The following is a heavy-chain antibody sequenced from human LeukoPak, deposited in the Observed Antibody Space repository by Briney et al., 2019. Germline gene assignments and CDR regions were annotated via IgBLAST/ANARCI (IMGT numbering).Heavy chain of an antibody. Sequence: GGSLRLSCAASGFTFSNAWMSWVRQAPGKGLEWVGRIKSKTDGGTTDYAAPVKGRFTISRDDSKNTLYLQMNSLKTEDTAVYYCTFPSMVYADSEGMDVWGKGTTVTVSS. J-gene: IGHJ6*03. CDR1: GFTFSNAW. CDR3: TFPSMVYADSEGMDV. D-gene: IGHD2-8*01. CDR2: IKSKTDGGTT. V-gene: IGHV3-15*01.